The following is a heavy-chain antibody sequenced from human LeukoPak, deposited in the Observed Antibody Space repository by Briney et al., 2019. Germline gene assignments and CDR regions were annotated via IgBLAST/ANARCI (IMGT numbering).Heavy chain of an antibody. CDR3: ARQLESSWRGNWFDP. CDR2: TFYSGNA. Sequence: PSETLSLTCTVSGGSINFYYWHWMRQPPGKGLEWIGHTFYSGNAKYNPSLESRVTISVGTSKNQFSLKLSSVTAADTAVYYCARQLESSWRGNWFDPWGQGTLVTVSS. CDR1: GGSINFYY. D-gene: IGHD6-13*01. J-gene: IGHJ5*02. V-gene: IGHV4-59*08.